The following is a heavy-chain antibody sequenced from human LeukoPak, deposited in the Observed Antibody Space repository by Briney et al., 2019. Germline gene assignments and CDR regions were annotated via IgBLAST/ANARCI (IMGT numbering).Heavy chain of an antibody. CDR3: AKDYNNYFDP. J-gene: IGHJ5*02. Sequence: GGSLRLSCAASGFTFTKYAMSWVRQAPGKGLEWVSAISGDGGNAYYGDSVKGRFTISRDNSKNTLWLQMNSLRADDTAVYYCAKDYNNYFDPWGQGTLVTVSS. V-gene: IGHV3-23*01. CDR1: GFTFTKYA. CDR2: ISGDGGNA.